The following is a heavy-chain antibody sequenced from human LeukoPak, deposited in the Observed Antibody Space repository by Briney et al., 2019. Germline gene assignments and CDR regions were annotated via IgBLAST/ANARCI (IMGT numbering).Heavy chain of an antibody. CDR1: GFTFSSYG. CDR3: AKGLQSESKIAAAGTGEFSYYYYMDV. CDR2: IRYDGSNK. J-gene: IGHJ6*03. D-gene: IGHD6-13*01. V-gene: IGHV3-30*02. Sequence: GGSLRLSCAASGFTFSSYGMHWVRQAPGRGLEWVAFIRYDGSNKYYANSVKGRFTISRDNSKNTLYLQMNSLRAEDTAVYYCAKGLQSESKIAAAGTGEFSYYYYMDVWGKGTTVTVSS.